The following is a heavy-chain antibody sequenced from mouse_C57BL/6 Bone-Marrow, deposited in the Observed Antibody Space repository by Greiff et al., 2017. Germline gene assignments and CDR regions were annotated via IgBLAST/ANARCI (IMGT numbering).Heavy chain of an antibody. V-gene: IGHV5-12*01. Sequence: EVKLVESGGGLVQPGGSLKLSCAASGFTFSDYYMYWVRQTPEKRLEWVAYISNGGGSTYYPDTVKGRFTISRDNAKNTLYLQMSRLKSEDTAMYYCARMDYSNYDWFAYWGQGTLVTVSA. J-gene: IGHJ3*01. CDR3: ARMDYSNYDWFAY. D-gene: IGHD2-5*01. CDR1: GFTFSDYY. CDR2: ISNGGGST.